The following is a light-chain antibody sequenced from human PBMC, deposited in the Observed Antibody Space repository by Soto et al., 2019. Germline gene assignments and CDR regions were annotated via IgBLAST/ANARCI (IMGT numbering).Light chain of an antibody. CDR1: QSVSSN. V-gene: IGKV3-15*01. Sequence: EMVMTQSPATLSVSPGERATLSCRASQSVSSNLACYQQKPGQAPRLLIYGASTRATGIPARFSGSGSGTEFTLTISSLQSEDFAVYYCQQYNNWWTFGQGTKVDIK. CDR2: GAS. CDR3: QQYNNWWT. J-gene: IGKJ1*01.